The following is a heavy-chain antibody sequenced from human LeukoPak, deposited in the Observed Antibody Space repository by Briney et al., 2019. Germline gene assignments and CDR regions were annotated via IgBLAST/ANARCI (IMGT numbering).Heavy chain of an antibody. CDR2: MNPNSGNT. D-gene: IGHD3-3*01. Sequence: GASVKVSCKASGYTFTSYDINWVRQATGQGLEWMGWMNPNSGNTGYAQKFQGRVTMTRNTSISTAYMELSSLRSEDTAVYYCARGGRYDFWSGYYNDYYYYGMDVWGQGTTVTVSS. J-gene: IGHJ6*02. CDR1: GYTFTSYD. V-gene: IGHV1-8*01. CDR3: ARGGRYDFWSGYYNDYYYYGMDV.